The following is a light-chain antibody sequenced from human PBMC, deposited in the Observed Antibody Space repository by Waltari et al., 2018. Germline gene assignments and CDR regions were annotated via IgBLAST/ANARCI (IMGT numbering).Light chain of an antibody. Sequence: DIVMTQSPLSLPVTPGEPASISCRSSQSLLNSNGNNYLDWYLQRPGQSPQLLIYLGSNRASGGPDRFSGSGSGTDFTLKISRVEAEDVGVYYCMQAAQTPLTFGQGTKVEIK. CDR1: QSLLNSNGNNY. CDR2: LGS. V-gene: IGKV2-28*01. J-gene: IGKJ1*01. CDR3: MQAAQTPLT.